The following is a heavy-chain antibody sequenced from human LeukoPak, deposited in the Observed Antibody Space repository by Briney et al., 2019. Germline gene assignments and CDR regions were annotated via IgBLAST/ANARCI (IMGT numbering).Heavy chain of an antibody. V-gene: IGHV4-59*01. CDR1: GGSISGYY. CDR2: IYYSGST. CDR3: ARARGPMDY. D-gene: IGHD1-26*01. J-gene: IGHJ4*02. Sequence: SETLSLTCTVSGGSISGYYWSWIRQPPGKGLEWIGYIYYSGSTNYNPSLKSRVTISVDTSKNQFSLKLSSVTAADTAVYYCARARGPMDYWGQGTLVTVSS.